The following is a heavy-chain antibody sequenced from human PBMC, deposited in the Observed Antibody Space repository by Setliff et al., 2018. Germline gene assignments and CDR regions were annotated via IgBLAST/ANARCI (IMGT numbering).Heavy chain of an antibody. CDR1: GYTFTSYY. CDR2: INPSGGST. J-gene: IGHJ5*02. D-gene: IGHD1-26*01. V-gene: IGHV1-46*01. Sequence: ASVKVSCKASGYTFTSYYMHWVRQAPGQGLEWMGIINPSGGSTSYAQKFQGRVTMARDTSTSTVYMELSSLRSEDTAVYYCARPGIGGRFDPWGQGTLVTVSS. CDR3: ARPGIGGRFDP.